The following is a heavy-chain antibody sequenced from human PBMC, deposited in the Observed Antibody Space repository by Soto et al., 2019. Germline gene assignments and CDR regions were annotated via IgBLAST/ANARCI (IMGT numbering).Heavy chain of an antibody. J-gene: IGHJ4*02. Sequence: QVQLVQSGAEVKKPGASVKVTCKASGYTFTSYAMHWVRQAPGQRLEWMGWINAGNGNTKYSQKFQGRVTITRDTSASTAYMELSSLRSEDTAVYYCSGSDGPLGDYWGQGTLDTVSS. CDR3: SGSDGPLGDY. CDR2: INAGNGNT. V-gene: IGHV1-3*01. D-gene: IGHD4-17*01. CDR1: GYTFTSYA.